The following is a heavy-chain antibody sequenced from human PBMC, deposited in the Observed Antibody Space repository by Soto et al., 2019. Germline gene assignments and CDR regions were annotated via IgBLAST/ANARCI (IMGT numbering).Heavy chain of an antibody. Sequence: SETLSLTCTVSGGSISSYYWSWIRQPPGKGLEWIGYIYYSGSTDYNPSLKSRVTISVDTSKNQFSLKLSSVTAADTAVYYCARMIWGSYRFSRGSPGWFDPWGQGTLVTVSS. J-gene: IGHJ5*02. CDR2: IYYSGST. D-gene: IGHD3-16*02. CDR1: GGSISSYY. CDR3: ARMIWGSYRFSRGSPGWFDP. V-gene: IGHV4-59*01.